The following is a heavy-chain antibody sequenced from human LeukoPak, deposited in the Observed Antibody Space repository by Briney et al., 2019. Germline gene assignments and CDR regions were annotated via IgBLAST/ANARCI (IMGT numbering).Heavy chain of an antibody. CDR3: ARADYYETRGPFGY. J-gene: IGHJ4*01. CDR1: GFTFSSHG. V-gene: IGHV3-21*01. CDR2: ISYNSNYI. D-gene: IGHD3-22*01. Sequence: GGSPELFFAGAGFTFSSHGKNWVPQAPGKGLEWVSFISYNSNYIFYADSVKGRFTISRDNAKNSLYLQMNSLRAEDTAVYYCARADYYETRGPFGYWGE.